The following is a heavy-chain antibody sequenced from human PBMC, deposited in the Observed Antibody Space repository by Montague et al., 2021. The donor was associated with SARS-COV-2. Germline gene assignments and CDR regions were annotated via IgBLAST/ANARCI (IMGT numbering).Heavy chain of an antibody. J-gene: IGHJ3*02. V-gene: IGHV4-39*02. CDR1: GGSISSSNYY. CDR2: IYDSGST. CDR3: ARRGRKLLPVATTIGGFDI. Sequence: SETRSLTCTVSGGSISSSNYYWDWIRRPPGKGLEWIGSIYDSGSTYYNPSLKSRVTISVDTSKNHFSLKLSSVTAADTAVYYCARRGRKLLPVATTIGGFDIWGQGTMVTVSS. D-gene: IGHD5-12*01.